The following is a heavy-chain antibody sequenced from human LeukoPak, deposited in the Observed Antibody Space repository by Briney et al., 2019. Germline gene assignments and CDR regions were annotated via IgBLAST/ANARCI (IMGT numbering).Heavy chain of an antibody. J-gene: IGHJ6*02. CDR3: ARDSAVTPCGMDV. CDR1: GGSINSYY. D-gene: IGHD4-17*01. CDR2: IYTGGST. V-gene: IGHV4-4*07. Sequence: SETLSLTCTVSGGSINSYYWTWIRQPAGKGLEWIGRIYTGGSTNYNPSLKSRVTISIDTSKNQFSLKLRSVTAADTAVYYCARDSAVTPCGMDVWGQGTTVTVSS.